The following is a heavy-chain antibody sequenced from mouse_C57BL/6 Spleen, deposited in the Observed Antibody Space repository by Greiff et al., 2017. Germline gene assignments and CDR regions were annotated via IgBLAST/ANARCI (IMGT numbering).Heavy chain of an antibody. CDR2: IYPRSGNT. V-gene: IGHV1-81*01. CDR3: ARKSLMVTTDYFDY. J-gene: IGHJ2*01. Sequence: VQLQQSGAELARPGASVKLSCKASGYTFTSYGISWVKQRTGQGLEWIGEIYPRSGNTYYNEKFKGKATLTADKSSSTAYMELRSLTSEDSAVYFCARKSLMVTTDYFDYWGQGTTLTVSS. CDR1: GYTFTSYG. D-gene: IGHD2-2*01.